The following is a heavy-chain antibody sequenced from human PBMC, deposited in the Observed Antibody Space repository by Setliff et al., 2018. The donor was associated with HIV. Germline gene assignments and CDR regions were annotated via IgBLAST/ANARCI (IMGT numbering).Heavy chain of an antibody. D-gene: IGHD2-15*01. Sequence: SETLSLTCTVSGGSTSSYYWSWIRQPAGKGLEWIGRIYTSGSTNYNPSLKSRVTMSVDTSKNQFSLKLSSVTAADTAVYYCARGYCSGGSCYFSVDAFDIWGQGTMVTVSS. CDR1: GGSTSSYY. J-gene: IGHJ3*02. CDR2: IYTSGST. CDR3: ARGYCSGGSCYFSVDAFDI. V-gene: IGHV4-4*07.